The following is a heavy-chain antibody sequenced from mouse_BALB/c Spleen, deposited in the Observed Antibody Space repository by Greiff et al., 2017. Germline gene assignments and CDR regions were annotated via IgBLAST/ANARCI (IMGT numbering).Heavy chain of an antibody. CDR2: ILPGSGST. Sequence: VQLQESGAELMKPGASVKISCKATGYTFSSYWIEWVKQRPGHGLEWIGEILPGSGSTNYNEKFKGKATFTADTSSNTAYMQLSSLTSEDSAVYYCASSLLRLRVWFAYWGQGTLVTVSA. J-gene: IGHJ3*01. CDR1: GYTFSSYW. V-gene: IGHV1-9*01. CDR3: ASSLLRLRVWFAY. D-gene: IGHD1-2*01.